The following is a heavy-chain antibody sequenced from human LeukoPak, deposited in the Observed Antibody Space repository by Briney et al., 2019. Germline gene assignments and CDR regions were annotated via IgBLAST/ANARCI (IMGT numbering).Heavy chain of an antibody. Sequence: PSQTLSLTCTVSGGSISSGSYYWSWIRQPAGKGLEWIGRIYTSGSTNYNPSLKSRVTISVDTSKNQFSLKLSSVPAADTAVYYCARNAPDSSGYYWDYYYYYMAVWGKGPTVTVSS. J-gene: IGHJ6*03. D-gene: IGHD3-22*01. CDR2: IYTSGST. CDR3: ARNAPDSSGYYWDYYYYYMAV. V-gene: IGHV4-61*02. CDR1: GGSISSGSYY.